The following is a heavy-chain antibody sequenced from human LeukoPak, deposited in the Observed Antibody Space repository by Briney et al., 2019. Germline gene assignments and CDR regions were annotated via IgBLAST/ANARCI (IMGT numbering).Heavy chain of an antibody. V-gene: IGHV3-30*18. CDR1: GFTFINYG. D-gene: IGHD4-17*01. CDR3: ANYGDYQYFDY. Sequence: GRSLRLSCSASGFTFINYGMHWVRQAPGKGLEWVAVISYDGTNKYYADSVKGRFTISRDNSKNTLYLQMNNLKTDDTAVYYCANYGDYQYFDYWGQGTPVTVSS. J-gene: IGHJ4*02. CDR2: ISYDGTNK.